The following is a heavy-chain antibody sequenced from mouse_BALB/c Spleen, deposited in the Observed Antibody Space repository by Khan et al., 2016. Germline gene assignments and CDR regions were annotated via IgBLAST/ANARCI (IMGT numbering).Heavy chain of an antibody. CDR1: GFTFSNYR. Sequence: VQLVETGGGLVRPGNSLKLSCVTSGFTFSNYRMHWLRQPPGKRLEWIAVIAVKSDNFGAHYADSVKGRFTISRDESKSSVYLQMDRLREEDTATYYDSRSMITTFFDYWGQGTTLTVSS. V-gene: IGHV13-2*02. J-gene: IGHJ2*01. CDR3: SRSMITTFFDY. CDR2: IAVKSDNFGA. D-gene: IGHD2-4*01.